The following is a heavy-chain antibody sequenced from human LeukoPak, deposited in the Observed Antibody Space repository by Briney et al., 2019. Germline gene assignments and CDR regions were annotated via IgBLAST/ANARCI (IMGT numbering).Heavy chain of an antibody. Sequence: SETLSLTCTVSGGSISSSSYYWGWIRQPPGKGLEWIGSIYYSGSTYYNPSLKSRVTISVDTSKNQFSLKLSSVTAADTAVYYCARDPVAGTYYYMDVWGKGTTVTVSS. V-gene: IGHV4-39*07. CDR2: IYYSGST. CDR1: GGSISSSSYY. D-gene: IGHD6-19*01. J-gene: IGHJ6*03. CDR3: ARDPVAGTYYYMDV.